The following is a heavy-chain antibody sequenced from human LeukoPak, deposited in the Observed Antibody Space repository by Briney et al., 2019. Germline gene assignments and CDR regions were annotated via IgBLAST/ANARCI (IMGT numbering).Heavy chain of an antibody. V-gene: IGHV1-69*13. CDR2: IIPIFGTA. Sequence: GASVKVSCKASGGTFSSYAISWVRQAPGQGLEWMGGIIPIFGTANYAQKFQGRVTITADESTSTAYMELSSLRSEDTAVYYCARGYCSSISCSLFGYWGQGILVTVSS. D-gene: IGHD2-2*01. J-gene: IGHJ4*02. CDR1: GGTFSSYA. CDR3: ARGYCSSISCSLFGY.